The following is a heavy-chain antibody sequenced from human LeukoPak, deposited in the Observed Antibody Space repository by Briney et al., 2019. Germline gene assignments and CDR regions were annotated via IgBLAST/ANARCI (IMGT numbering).Heavy chain of an antibody. V-gene: IGHV3-7*03. J-gene: IGHJ4*02. CDR2: IRKDGDTK. CDR1: GFSFNAYW. Sequence: GGSLRLSCAASGFSFNAYWMTWVRQAPGQGLEWVANIRKDGDTKYYVDSVKGRFTISRDNAMNSLYLQMNSLRAEDTAIYYCARSLPYGTTWYGRSDFWGQGTLVTVSS. D-gene: IGHD6-13*01. CDR3: ARSLPYGTTWYGRSDF.